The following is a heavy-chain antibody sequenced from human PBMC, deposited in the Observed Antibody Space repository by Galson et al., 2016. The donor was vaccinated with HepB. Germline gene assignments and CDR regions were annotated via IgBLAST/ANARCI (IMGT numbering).Heavy chain of an antibody. J-gene: IGHJ4*02. Sequence: SLRLSCAASGFTFTTYAMNWVRQAPGKGLEWVSTISDNGVSTYYADSVKGRFTISRDNSNNTLSLQMNSLRAEDTAVYYCTKDRDRDWEIPDYWGQGTLVTVSS. CDR2: ISDNGVST. D-gene: IGHD1-26*01. CDR1: GFTFTTYA. CDR3: TKDRDRDWEIPDY. V-gene: IGHV3-23*01.